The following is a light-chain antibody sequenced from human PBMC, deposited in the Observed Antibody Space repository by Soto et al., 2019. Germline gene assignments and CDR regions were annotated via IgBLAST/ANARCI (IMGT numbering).Light chain of an antibody. J-gene: IGKJ1*01. CDR3: QQYNTYSWT. V-gene: IGKV1-5*01. CDR2: DAS. CDR1: QTIGTY. Sequence: IEVTQSPSSLAASLGDRVTITCRASQTIGTYVNWYQQKPGKAPKLLIYDASSLQSGVPSRFSGSGSGTEFALTISSLQPDDFATYYCQQYNTYSWTFGPGTKVDIK.